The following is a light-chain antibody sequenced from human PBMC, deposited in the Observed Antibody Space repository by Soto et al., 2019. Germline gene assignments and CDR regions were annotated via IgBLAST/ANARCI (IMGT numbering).Light chain of an antibody. V-gene: IGLV1-44*01. CDR2: NNN. Sequence: QSALTQPPSASGTPGQRVTISCSGSKSNIGSHTVNWYQQLPGTAPKLLIYNNNQRPSGVPDRFSGSKSGATASLAISGLQSEDEADYYCATWDESLNGGVFGGGTQLTVL. CDR3: ATWDESLNGGV. J-gene: IGLJ7*01. CDR1: KSNIGSHT.